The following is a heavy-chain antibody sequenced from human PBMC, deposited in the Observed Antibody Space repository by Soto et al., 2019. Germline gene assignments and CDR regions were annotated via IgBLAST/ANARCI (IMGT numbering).Heavy chain of an antibody. CDR1: GGSVSSGSYY. Sequence: TSETLSLTCSVSGGSVSSGSYYWSWIRQPPGKGLEWIGYIFYSGSTNYNPSLKSRVTISVDTSKNQFSLKLSSVTAADTAVYYCARAAPTYYDFWSGYYGSWFDPWGQGTLVTVS. CDR3: ARAAPTYYDFWSGYYGSWFDP. V-gene: IGHV4-61*01. J-gene: IGHJ5*02. D-gene: IGHD3-3*01. CDR2: IFYSGST.